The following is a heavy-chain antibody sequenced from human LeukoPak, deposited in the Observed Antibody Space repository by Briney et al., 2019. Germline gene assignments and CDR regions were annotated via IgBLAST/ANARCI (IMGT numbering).Heavy chain of an antibody. CDR3: ARRSRIVGATDDFDY. D-gene: IGHD1-26*01. CDR1: GGSISSSSYY. V-gene: IGHV4-39*07. Sequence: SETLSLTCTVSGGSISSSSYYWGWIRQPPGKGLEWIGSIYYSGSTYYNPSLESRVTISVDTSKNQFSLKLSSVTAADTAVYYCARRSRIVGATDDFDYWGQGTLVTVSS. J-gene: IGHJ4*02. CDR2: IYYSGST.